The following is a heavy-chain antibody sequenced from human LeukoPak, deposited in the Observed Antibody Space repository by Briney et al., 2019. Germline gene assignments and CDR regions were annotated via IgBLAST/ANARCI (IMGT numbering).Heavy chain of an antibody. CDR1: GFTFSDYH. J-gene: IGHJ3*02. V-gene: IGHV3-11*04. D-gene: IGHD6-13*01. Sequence: GGSLRLSCAASGFTFSDYHMSWIRQAPGKGLEWVSYISSSGSTIYFADSGRGRFTISRDNAKNSLYLQVNSLRAEDTAVYYCARATSPGLAAAVAFHIWGQGTMVTVSS. CDR3: ARATSPGLAAAVAFHI. CDR2: ISSSGSTI.